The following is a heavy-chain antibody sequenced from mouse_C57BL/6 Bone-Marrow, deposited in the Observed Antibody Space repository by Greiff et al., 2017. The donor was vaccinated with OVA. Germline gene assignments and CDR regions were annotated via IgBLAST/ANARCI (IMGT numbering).Heavy chain of an antibody. CDR2: ISSGGSYT. CDR1: GFTFSSYG. D-gene: IGHD2-3*01. J-gene: IGHJ3*01. V-gene: IGHV5-6*01. CDR3: ARPSDGPWFAY. Sequence: EVQLQQSGGDLVKPGGSLKLSCAASGFTFSSYGMSWVRQTPDKRLEWVATISSGGSYTYYPDSVKGRFTISRDNAKNTLYMQLSSLKSEDTAMDYCARPSDGPWFAYWGQGTLVTVSA.